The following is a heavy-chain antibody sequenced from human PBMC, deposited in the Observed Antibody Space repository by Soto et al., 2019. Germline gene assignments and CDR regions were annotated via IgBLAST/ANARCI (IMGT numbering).Heavy chain of an antibody. Sequence: SETLSLTCAVSLYSISSGYYWGWIRQPPGKGLEWIGSIYHSGNIYYNPSLKSRVTLSVDTSKIQFSLRVSHVTAADTAVYYCARAIRGFSQGFGYWGQGTLVTVSS. J-gene: IGHJ4*02. CDR2: IYHSGNI. CDR3: ARAIRGFSQGFGY. CDR1: LYSISSGYY. D-gene: IGHD5-18*01. V-gene: IGHV4-38-2*01.